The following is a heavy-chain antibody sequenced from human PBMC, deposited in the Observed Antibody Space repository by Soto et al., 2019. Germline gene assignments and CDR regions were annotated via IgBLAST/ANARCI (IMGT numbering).Heavy chain of an antibody. CDR3: ARDQGPYCSGGSCYDN. V-gene: IGHV1-18*01. CDR2: ISAYNGNT. Sequence: ASVKVSFKASGYTFTSYGISWVRQAPGQGLEWMGWISAYNGNTNYAQKLQGRVTMTTDTSTSTAYMELRSLRSDDTAVYYCARDQGPYCSGGSCYDNWGQGTLVTVSS. J-gene: IGHJ4*02. CDR1: GYTFTSYG. D-gene: IGHD2-15*01.